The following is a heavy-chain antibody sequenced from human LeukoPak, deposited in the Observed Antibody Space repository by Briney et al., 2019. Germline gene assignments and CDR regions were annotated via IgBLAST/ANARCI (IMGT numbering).Heavy chain of an antibody. J-gene: IGHJ6*02. D-gene: IGHD1-1*01. CDR1: GDSFSIHSAA. Sequence: SQTLSLTCAISGDSFSIHSAAWNWIRQSPSRGLEWLGRTYYRSEWYNDYAVSVKSRITINPDTSKNQFSLQLNSVTPEDTAVYYCATGTYYYYGMDVWGQGTTVIVSS. CDR3: ATGTYYYYGMDV. CDR2: TYYRSEWYN. V-gene: IGHV6-1*01.